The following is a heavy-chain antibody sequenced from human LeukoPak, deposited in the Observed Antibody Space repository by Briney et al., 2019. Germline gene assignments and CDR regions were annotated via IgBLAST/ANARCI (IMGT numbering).Heavy chain of an antibody. V-gene: IGHV4-59*11. CDR3: ARDPTTVTKGLDI. J-gene: IGHJ3*02. CDR2: ISYIGST. D-gene: IGHD4-17*01. Sequence: SETLSLTCTVSGGSFSSHYWSWIRQPPPTGLERIGYISYIGSTNYNPSLKSRVTISVDTSKNQFSLKLSSVTAADTAVYYCARDPTTVTKGLDIWGQGTMVTVSS. CDR1: GGSFSSHY.